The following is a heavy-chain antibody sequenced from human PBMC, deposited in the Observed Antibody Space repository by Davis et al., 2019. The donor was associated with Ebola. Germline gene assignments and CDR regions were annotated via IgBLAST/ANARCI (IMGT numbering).Heavy chain of an antibody. Sequence: MPSETLSLSCAVYAGSFSGYYCTWIRHPPRKWLEWIGVINYSGSTNYNPSLKSRVTISVDTSKNQFSLKLSSVTAAATAVYYCARGVGFGGYGMDVWGQGTTVTVSS. CDR3: ARGVGFGGYGMDV. J-gene: IGHJ6*02. D-gene: IGHD3-10*01. CDR2: INYSGST. CDR1: AGSFSGYY. V-gene: IGHV4-34*01.